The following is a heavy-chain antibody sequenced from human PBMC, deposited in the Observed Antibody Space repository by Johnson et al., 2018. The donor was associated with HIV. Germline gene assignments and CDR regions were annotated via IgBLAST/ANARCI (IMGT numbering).Heavy chain of an antibody. Sequence: EQLVVSGGGVERPGGSLRLSCAGSGFTFDDHGMSWVRQVPGKGLVWVSDINWNGGSTGYADSVKGRFTISRDNAKKSLYLQMNSLRAEDTALYYCARVVVVVATVRVGAFDIWGQGTMVTVSS. CDR3: ARVVVVVATVRVGAFDI. CDR1: GFTFDDHG. J-gene: IGHJ3*02. V-gene: IGHV3-20*04. CDR2: INWNGGST. D-gene: IGHD2-15*01.